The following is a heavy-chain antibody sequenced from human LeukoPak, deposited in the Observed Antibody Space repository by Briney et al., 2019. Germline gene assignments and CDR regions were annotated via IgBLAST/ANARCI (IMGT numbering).Heavy chain of an antibody. CDR2: IKRKTDGGTT. V-gene: IGHV3-15*01. D-gene: IGHD4-17*01. CDR3: STDNNYGDYGLDY. Sequence: PGGSLRLSCAASGFTFSSYSMNWVRQAPGKGLEWVGRIKRKTDGGTTDYAAPVKGRFTISRDDSKNTLYLQMNSLKSEDTALYYCSTDNNYGDYGLDYWGQGTLVTVSS. J-gene: IGHJ4*02. CDR1: GFTFSSYS.